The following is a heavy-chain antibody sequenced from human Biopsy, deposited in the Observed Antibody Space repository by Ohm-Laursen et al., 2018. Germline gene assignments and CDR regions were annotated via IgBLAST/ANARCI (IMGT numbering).Heavy chain of an antibody. Sequence: SDTLSLTCTVSGVSINGGRHYWNWIRHHPGKGLEWIGNIFYSANTYYNPSLKSRVTISVDTSKNQFSLKLSSVTAADTAVYYCARLGGDYFPTFFDFWGQGALVTVSS. CDR2: IFYSANT. CDR3: ARLGGDYFPTFFDF. J-gene: IGHJ4*02. CDR1: GVSINGGRHY. V-gene: IGHV4-31*03. D-gene: IGHD2-21*02.